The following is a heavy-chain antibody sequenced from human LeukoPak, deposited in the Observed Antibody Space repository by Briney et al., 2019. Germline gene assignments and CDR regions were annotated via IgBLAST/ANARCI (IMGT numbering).Heavy chain of an antibody. V-gene: IGHV6-1*01. CDR3: AREVDSTLDY. Sequence: SQTLSLTCAISGDSVSTINAAWNWIRQSPSRGLEWLGRTYYRSKWYIDYAVSVKSRITINPDTSKNHFSLQLNSVTPEETAVYYCAREVDSTLDYWGQGTLVTVSS. D-gene: IGHD5-12*01. J-gene: IGHJ4*02. CDR2: TYYRSKWYI. CDR1: GDSVSTINAA.